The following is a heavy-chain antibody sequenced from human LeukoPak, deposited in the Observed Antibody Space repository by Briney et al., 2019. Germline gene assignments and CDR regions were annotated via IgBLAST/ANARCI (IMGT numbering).Heavy chain of an antibody. Sequence: GGSLRLSCAASGFTFSSYAMSWVRQAPGKGLEWVSAISGSGGSTYYADSVKGRFTISRDNSKNTLYLQMNSLRAEDTAVYYCAKEFPGGGSYQGYFDYWGQGTLVTVSS. D-gene: IGHD1-26*01. V-gene: IGHV3-23*01. CDR1: GFTFSSYA. J-gene: IGHJ4*02. CDR3: AKEFPGGGSYQGYFDY. CDR2: ISGSGGST.